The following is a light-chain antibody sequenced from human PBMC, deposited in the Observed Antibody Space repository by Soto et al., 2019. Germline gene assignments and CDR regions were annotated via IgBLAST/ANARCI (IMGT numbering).Light chain of an antibody. CDR3: QKYNSALGT. CDR1: QGISNY. J-gene: IGKJ3*01. V-gene: IGKV1-27*01. CDR2: AAS. Sequence: DIQMTQSPSSLSASVGDRVTITSRASQGISNYLAWYQQKPGKVPTLLIYAASTLQSGVPSRFSGSGSGTDFTLTISSLQPEDVATYYCQKYNSALGTFGPGTKVDIK.